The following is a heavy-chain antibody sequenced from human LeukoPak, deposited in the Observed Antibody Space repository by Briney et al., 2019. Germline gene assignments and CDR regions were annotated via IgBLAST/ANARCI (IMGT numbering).Heavy chain of an antibody. CDR3: AKECYGDYDAFDI. V-gene: IGHV3-23*01. D-gene: IGHD4-17*01. CDR1: GFTFSSYA. J-gene: IGHJ3*02. Sequence: PGGSLRLSCAASGFTFSSYAMSWVRQASGKGLEWVSAISGSGGSTYYADSVKGRFTISRDSSKNTLYLQMNSLRAEDTAVYYCAKECYGDYDAFDIWGQGTMVTVSS. CDR2: ISGSGGST.